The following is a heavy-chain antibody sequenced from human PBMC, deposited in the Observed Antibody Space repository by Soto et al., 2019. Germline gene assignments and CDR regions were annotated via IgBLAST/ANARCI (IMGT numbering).Heavy chain of an antibody. V-gene: IGHV4-59*01. J-gene: IGHJ6*02. CDR2: IYYSGST. D-gene: IGHD3-9*01. CDR3: ARDLYLRTGPWGMDV. CDR1: GGSISSYY. Sequence: SETLSLTCTVSGGSISSYYWSWIRQPPGKGLEWIGYIYYSGSTNYNPSLKSRVTISVDTSKNQFSLKLSSVTAADTAVYYCARDLYLRTGPWGMDVWGQGTTVTVSS.